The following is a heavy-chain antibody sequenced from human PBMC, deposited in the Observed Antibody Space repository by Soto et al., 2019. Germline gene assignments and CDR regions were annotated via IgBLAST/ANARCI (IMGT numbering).Heavy chain of an antibody. CDR2: INHSGST. CDR1: GGPFSGYY. J-gene: IGHJ4*02. D-gene: IGHD4-17*01. CDR3: ARGLDYGDYYFDY. Sequence: PSETLSLTCAVYGGPFSGYYWSWIRQPPGKGLEWIGEINHSGSTNYNPSLKSRVTISVDTSKNQFSLKLSSVTAADTAVYYCARGLDYGDYYFDYWGQGTLVTVS. V-gene: IGHV4-34*01.